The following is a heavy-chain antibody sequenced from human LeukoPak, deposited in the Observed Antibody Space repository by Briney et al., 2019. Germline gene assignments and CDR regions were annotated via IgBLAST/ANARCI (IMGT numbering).Heavy chain of an antibody. V-gene: IGHV4-34*01. Sequence: SETLSLTCSVYGGSFIGYYWSWFRQPPGKGLQWIGEINHTGSTKYNPSLKSGVTISVDTSKNHFSLKLSSVTAADTAVYYCARVPIFGVVIAIDYWGQGTLVTVSS. CDR2: INHTGST. J-gene: IGHJ4*02. CDR1: GGSFIGYY. D-gene: IGHD3-3*01. CDR3: ARVPIFGVVIAIDY.